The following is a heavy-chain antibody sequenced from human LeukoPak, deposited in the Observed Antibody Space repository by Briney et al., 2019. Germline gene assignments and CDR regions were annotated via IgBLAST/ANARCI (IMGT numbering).Heavy chain of an antibody. Sequence: PSETLSLTCTVSGGSISSGGYYWSWIRQHPGKGLEWIGEINHSGSTNYNPSLKSRVTISVDTSKNQFSLKLSSVTAADTAVYYCARIGITIFGGYRNGMDVWGQGTTVTVSS. CDR2: INHSGST. CDR3: ARIGITIFGGYRNGMDV. CDR1: GGSISSGGYY. J-gene: IGHJ6*02. D-gene: IGHD3-3*01. V-gene: IGHV4-31*03.